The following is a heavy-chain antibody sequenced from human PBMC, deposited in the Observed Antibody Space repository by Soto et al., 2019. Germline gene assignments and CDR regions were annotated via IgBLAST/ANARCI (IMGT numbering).Heavy chain of an antibody. V-gene: IGHV3-74*01. D-gene: IGHD3-3*01. Sequence: GGSLRLSCAASGFTFSSYWMHWVRQAPGKGLVWVSRINSDGSSTSYADSVKGRFTISRDNAKNTLYLQMNSLRAEDTAVYYCARGAYGVLRFLEWFYAFDIWGQGTMVTVSS. CDR1: GFTFSSYW. CDR2: INSDGSST. J-gene: IGHJ3*02. CDR3: ARGAYGVLRFLEWFYAFDI.